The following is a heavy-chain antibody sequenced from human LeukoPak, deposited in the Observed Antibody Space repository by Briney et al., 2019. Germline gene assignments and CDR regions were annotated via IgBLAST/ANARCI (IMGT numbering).Heavy chain of an antibody. CDR1: GFTFSSFW. CDR2: ISGSGGST. CDR3: AKDQLQIGYYDSSGYYEREFDY. J-gene: IGHJ4*02. D-gene: IGHD3-22*01. Sequence: GGSLRLSCAASGFTFSSFWMSWVRQAPGKGLEWVSAISGSGGSTYYADSVKGRFTISRDNSKNTLYLQMNSLRAKDTAVYYCAKDQLQIGYYDSSGYYEREFDYWGQGTLVTVSS. V-gene: IGHV3-23*01.